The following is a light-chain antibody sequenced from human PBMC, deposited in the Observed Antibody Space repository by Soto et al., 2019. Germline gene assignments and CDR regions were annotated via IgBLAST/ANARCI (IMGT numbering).Light chain of an antibody. J-gene: IGLJ1*01. CDR3: ATWDDSRSILYV. V-gene: IGLV2-11*01. CDR1: SSDVGGYNY. CDR2: DVS. Sequence: QSALTQPRSVSGSPGQSVTISCTGTSSDVGGYNYVSWYQQHPGKAPKLMIYDVSKRPSGVPDRFSGSKSGNTASLTISGLQAEDEADYYCATWDDSRSILYVFGTGTKVTVL.